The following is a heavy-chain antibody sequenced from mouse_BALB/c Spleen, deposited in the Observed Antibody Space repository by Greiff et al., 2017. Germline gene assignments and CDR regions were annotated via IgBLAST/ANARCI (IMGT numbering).Heavy chain of an antibody. D-gene: IGHD2-3*01. V-gene: IGHV5-17*02. Sequence: EVHLVESGGGLVQPGGSRKLSCAASGFTFSSFGMHWVRQAPEKGLEWVAYISSGSSTIYYADTVKGRFTISRDNPKNTLFLQMTSLRSEDTAMYYCARGDGYYDYAMDYWGQGTSVTVSS. CDR2: ISSGSSTI. J-gene: IGHJ4*01. CDR1: GFTFSSFG. CDR3: ARGDGYYDYAMDY.